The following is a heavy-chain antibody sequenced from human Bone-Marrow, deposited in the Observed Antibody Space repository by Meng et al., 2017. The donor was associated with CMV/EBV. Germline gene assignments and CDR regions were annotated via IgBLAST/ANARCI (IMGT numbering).Heavy chain of an antibody. D-gene: IGHD3-10*01. CDR1: GFTFSSYW. CDR2: IKQDGSEK. V-gene: IGHV3-7*01. CDR3: ARDAVLLWFGESPLDY. J-gene: IGHJ4*02. Sequence: GGSLRLSCAASGFTFSSYWMSWVRQAPGKGLEWVANIKQDGSEKYYVDSVKGRFTISRDNAKNSLYLQMNSLRAEDTAVYYCARDAVLLWFGESPLDYWCQGTLVTVSS.